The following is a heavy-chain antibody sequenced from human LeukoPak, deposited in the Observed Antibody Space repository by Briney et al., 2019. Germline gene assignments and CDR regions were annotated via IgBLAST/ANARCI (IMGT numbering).Heavy chain of an antibody. V-gene: IGHV4-39*01. D-gene: IGHD6-19*01. CDR3: ARHEEYISGWYVGPLYFDY. CDR1: DVSNSSSSCSWGSSCY. CDR2: IFYGGTT. J-gene: IGHJ4*02. Sequence: PSETLSLICTASDVSNSSSSCSWGSSCYWGWIRQPPGKGMEWIGSIFYGGTTYYNPSLKSRVTISVDTSKNQFSLRLNSVTAADTAVYYCARHEEYISGWYVGPLYFDYWGQGILVTVSS.